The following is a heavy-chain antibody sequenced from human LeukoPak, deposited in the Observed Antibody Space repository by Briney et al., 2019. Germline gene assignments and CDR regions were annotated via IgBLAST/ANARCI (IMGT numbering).Heavy chain of an antibody. CDR1: GGTFSSYA. J-gene: IGHJ6*03. CDR2: IIPIFGTA. V-gene: IGHV1-69*13. D-gene: IGHD5-24*01. CDR3: AISTWLQLRYYYYMDV. Sequence: SVKVSCKASGGTFSSYAISWVRQAPGQGLEWMGGIIPIFGTANYAQKFQGRVTITADESTSTAYMELSSLRSEDTAVYYCAISTWLQLRYYYYMDVWGKGTTVTVSS.